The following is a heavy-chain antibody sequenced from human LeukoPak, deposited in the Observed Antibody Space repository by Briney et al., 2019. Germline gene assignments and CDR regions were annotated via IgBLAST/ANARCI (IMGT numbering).Heavy chain of an antibody. V-gene: IGHV3-30-3*01. CDR2: ISYDGSNK. Sequence: GGSLRLSCAASGFTFSSYAMHWVRQAPGKGLEWVAVISYDGSNKYYADSVKGRFTISRDNSKNTLYLQMNSLRAEDTAVYYCARARFSRGDYGDLLGWFDPWGQGTLVTVSS. D-gene: IGHD4-17*01. CDR1: GFTFSSYA. CDR3: ARARFSRGDYGDLLGWFDP. J-gene: IGHJ5*02.